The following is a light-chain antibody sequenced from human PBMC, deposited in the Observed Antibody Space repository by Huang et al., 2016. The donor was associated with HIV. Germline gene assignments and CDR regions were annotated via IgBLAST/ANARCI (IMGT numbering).Light chain of an antibody. J-gene: IGKJ3*01. CDR2: DAS. V-gene: IGKV1-33*01. CDR1: QDISNY. CDR3: QQYGA. Sequence: DIQMTQSPSSLSASVGDRVTITCQASQDISNYLNWYQQKPGKAPKRLIYDASNLETGVPSRFSGSGSGTDFTFTISSLQPEDIATYYCQQYGAFGPGTKVDIK.